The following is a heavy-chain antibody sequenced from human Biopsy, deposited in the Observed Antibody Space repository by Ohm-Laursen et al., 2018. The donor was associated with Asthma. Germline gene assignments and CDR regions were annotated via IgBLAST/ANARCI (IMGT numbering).Heavy chain of an antibody. J-gene: IGHJ4*02. Sequence: ASSVKVSCKASSYTFRSYGVSWVRQAPGQGLEWMGWISPFTGDTHFGQKFQGRVTMTTDTSTDTAYMELRSLRSDDTAVYYCARHPYNFGGFDYWGQGSLIRVSS. CDR1: SYTFRSYG. D-gene: IGHD5-24*01. CDR2: ISPFTGDT. CDR3: ARHPYNFGGFDY. V-gene: IGHV1-18*04.